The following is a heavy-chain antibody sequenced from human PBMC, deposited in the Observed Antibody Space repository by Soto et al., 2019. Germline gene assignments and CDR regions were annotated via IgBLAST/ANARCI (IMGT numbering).Heavy chain of an antibody. CDR3: ARLTRFLEWNYYYYYMDV. V-gene: IGHV1-8*01. CDR2: MNPNSGNT. Sequence: VSCKASGYTFTSYDINWVRQATGQGLEWMGWMNPNSGNTGYAQKFQGRVTMTRNTSISTAYMELSSLRSEDTAVYYCARLTRFLEWNYYYYYMDVWGKGTTVTVSS. D-gene: IGHD3-3*01. CDR1: GYTFTSYD. J-gene: IGHJ6*03.